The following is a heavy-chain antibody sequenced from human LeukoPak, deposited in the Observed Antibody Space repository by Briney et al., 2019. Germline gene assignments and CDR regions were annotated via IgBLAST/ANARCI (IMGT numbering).Heavy chain of an antibody. CDR2: ISGSGGTT. J-gene: IGHJ4*02. V-gene: IGHV3-23*01. Sequence: GGSLRLSCAASGFIFSSYAINWVRQVPGKGLEWVSAISGSGGTTYYADSVKGRFTISRDNSKNTLYLQMNSLRAEDTAIYYCAKVATVTTYALADYWGQGTLVTVSS. D-gene: IGHD4-17*01. CDR1: GFIFSSYA. CDR3: AKVATVTTYALADY.